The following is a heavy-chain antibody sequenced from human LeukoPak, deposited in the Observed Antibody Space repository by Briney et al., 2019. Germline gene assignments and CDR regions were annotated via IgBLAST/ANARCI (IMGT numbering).Heavy chain of an antibody. CDR1: GGSISSSSYY. Sequence: SETLSLTCTVSGGSISSSSYYWGWIRQPPGKGLEWIGSIYYSGSTYYNPSLKSRVTISVDTSKNQFSLKLSSVTAADTAVYYCARSGRGSYIWGQGTLVTVSS. J-gene: IGHJ4*02. V-gene: IGHV4-39*07. CDR2: IYYSGST. CDR3: ARSGRGSYI. D-gene: IGHD1-26*01.